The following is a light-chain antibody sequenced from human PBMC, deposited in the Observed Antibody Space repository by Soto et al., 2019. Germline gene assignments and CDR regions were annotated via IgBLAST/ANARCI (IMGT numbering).Light chain of an antibody. Sequence: QSALTQPASVSGSPGQSITISCTGTSSDVGGYNYVSWYQQHPGKAPKLMIYDVSNRPSGVSNRFSGSKSGNTASLTISGLQAEDEADYYCSSDTSSSTLDYVFGTGTQLTVL. J-gene: IGLJ1*01. CDR3: SSDTSSSTLDYV. CDR1: SSDVGGYNY. CDR2: DVS. V-gene: IGLV2-14*01.